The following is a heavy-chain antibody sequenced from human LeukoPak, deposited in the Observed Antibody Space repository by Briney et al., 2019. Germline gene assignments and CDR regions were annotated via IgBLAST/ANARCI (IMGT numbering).Heavy chain of an antibody. D-gene: IGHD6-13*01. CDR2: MNPNSGNT. V-gene: IGHV1-8*01. Sequence: ASVKVSCKASGYTFTSYDINWVRQATGQGLEWMGWMNPNSGNTGYAQKFQGRVTMTRNTSISTAYMELSSLRSEDTAVYYCARGIAAAGTLDPWGQGTLVTVSS. CDR3: ARGIAAAGTLDP. J-gene: IGHJ5*02. CDR1: GYTFTSYD.